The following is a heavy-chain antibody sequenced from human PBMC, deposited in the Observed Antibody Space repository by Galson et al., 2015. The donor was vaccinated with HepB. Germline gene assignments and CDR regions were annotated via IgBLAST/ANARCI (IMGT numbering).Heavy chain of an antibody. CDR3: AAEVEGGTGTQGY. CDR1: GYTFTGYY. CDR2: INPNSGGT. D-gene: IGHD1-1*01. J-gene: IGHJ4*02. Sequence: SVKVSCKASGYTFTGYYMHWVRQAPGQGLEWMGRINPNSGGTNYAQKFQERVTITRDMSTSTAYMELSSLRSEDTAVYYCAAEVEGGTGTQGYWGQGTLVTVSS. V-gene: IGHV1-2*06.